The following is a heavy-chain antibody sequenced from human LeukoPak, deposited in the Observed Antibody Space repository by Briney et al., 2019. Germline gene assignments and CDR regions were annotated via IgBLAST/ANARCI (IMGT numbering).Heavy chain of an antibody. J-gene: IGHJ4*02. CDR2: ISYDGTNK. D-gene: IGHD3-3*01. V-gene: IGHV3-30*18. Sequence: PGGSLRLSCAASGFTFSNYDMHWVRQAPGKGLEWVAVISYDGTNKYYADSVKGRFTISRDNSKSTLYLQMNSLRAEDTAVYYCAKENDFVYWGQGPLVTVSS. CDR3: AKENDFVY. CDR1: GFTFSNYD.